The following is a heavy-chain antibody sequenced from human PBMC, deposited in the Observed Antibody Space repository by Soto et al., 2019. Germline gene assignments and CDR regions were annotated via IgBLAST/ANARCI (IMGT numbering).Heavy chain of an antibody. CDR2: ISGSGGST. CDR1: GFTFSSYA. J-gene: IGHJ6*03. Sequence: EVQLLESGGGLVQPGGSLRLSCAASGFTFSSYAMSWVRQAPGKGLEWVSAISGSGGSTYYADSVKGRFTISRDNSKNTLYLHMNTLRAEDTAVYYCVKVAVTTKYYYYYYMDVWGKGTTVTVSS. CDR3: VKVAVTTKYYYYYYMDV. V-gene: IGHV3-23*01. D-gene: IGHD4-17*01.